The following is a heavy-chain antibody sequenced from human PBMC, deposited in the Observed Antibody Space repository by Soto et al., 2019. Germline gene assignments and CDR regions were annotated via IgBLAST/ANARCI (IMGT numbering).Heavy chain of an antibody. CDR1: GGSISSYY. Sequence: PSETLSLTCTVSGGSISSYYWSWIRQPPGKGLERLGYIYYSGCTNYNPSLKSRVTISVDTCKNHFSLRLSTVTASDTAVYYSARFLPMIPFAFDIWGQGTMVTVSS. J-gene: IGHJ3*02. CDR2: IYYSGCT. D-gene: IGHD3-22*01. V-gene: IGHV4-59*08. CDR3: ARFLPMIPFAFDI.